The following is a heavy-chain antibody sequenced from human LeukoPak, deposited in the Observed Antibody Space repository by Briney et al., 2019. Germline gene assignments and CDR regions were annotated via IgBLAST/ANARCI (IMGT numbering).Heavy chain of an antibody. J-gene: IGHJ6*03. Sequence: ASVKVSCKASGYTFTVYYMHWVRQAPGQGLGLMGRISINSGGTTYAQNFQGRVTMTRDTSISTAYMELRRLRSDDKAVYYSARPLVYCSSNSCYLDVWGKGTTVTVSS. CDR3: ARPLVYCSSNSCYLDV. D-gene: IGHD2-2*01. V-gene: IGHV1-2*06. CDR1: GYTFTVYY. CDR2: ISINSGGT.